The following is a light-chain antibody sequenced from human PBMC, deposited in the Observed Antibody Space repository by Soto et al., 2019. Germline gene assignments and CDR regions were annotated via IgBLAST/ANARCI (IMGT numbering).Light chain of an antibody. CDR1: QTISNTF. V-gene: IGKV3-20*01. Sequence: EIVLTQSPGTLSLSPGERATLSCRASQTISNTFLAWYQQRPGQAPRLLIYGASGRAAGIPDRFSGSGSGTDSTLSISRLEPEDFAVYYCQQYGVSPTFGGGTKVDIK. CDR3: QQYGVSPT. CDR2: GAS. J-gene: IGKJ4*01.